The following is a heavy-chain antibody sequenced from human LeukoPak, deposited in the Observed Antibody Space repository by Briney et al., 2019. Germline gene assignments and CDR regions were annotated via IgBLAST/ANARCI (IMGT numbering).Heavy chain of an antibody. CDR3: ARAHSTLEWLFNYYYYYGMDV. CDR1: GYTFTSYD. V-gene: IGHV1-8*01. D-gene: IGHD3-3*01. J-gene: IGHJ6*02. CDR2: MNPNSGNT. Sequence: ASVKVSCKAPGYTFTSYDINWVRQATGQGLEWMGWMNPNSGNTGYAQKFQGRVTMTRNTSISTAYMELSSLRSEDTAVYYCARAHSTLEWLFNYYYYYGMDVWGQGTTVTVSS.